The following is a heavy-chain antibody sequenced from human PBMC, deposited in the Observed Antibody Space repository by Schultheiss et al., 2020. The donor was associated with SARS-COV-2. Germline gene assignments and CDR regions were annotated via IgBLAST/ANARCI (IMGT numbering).Heavy chain of an antibody. V-gene: IGHV3-23*01. CDR3: ARDLSWWLSEYYYGMDV. CDR2: ISGSGGTT. CDR1: GFTFSSYA. Sequence: GGSLRLSCVASGFTFSSYAMSWVRQAPGKGLEWVSAISGSGGTTYYADSVKGRFTISRDNAKNSLYLQMNSLRAEDTAVYYCARDLSWWLSEYYYGMDVWGQGTTVTVSS. J-gene: IGHJ6*02. D-gene: IGHD2-15*01.